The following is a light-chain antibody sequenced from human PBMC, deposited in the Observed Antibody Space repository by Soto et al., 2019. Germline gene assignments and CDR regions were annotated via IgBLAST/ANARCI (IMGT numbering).Light chain of an antibody. CDR1: QSISSY. V-gene: IGKV1-39*01. CDR2: AAS. J-gene: IGKJ5*01. Sequence: DIQMTQSPSSLYASVGDRVTITCRASQSISSYLNWYQQKPGKAPKLLIYAASSLQSGVPSRFSGSGSGTDVTLTISSLQPEDCATYYCQQSYSTPITFGQGTRLEIK. CDR3: QQSYSTPIT.